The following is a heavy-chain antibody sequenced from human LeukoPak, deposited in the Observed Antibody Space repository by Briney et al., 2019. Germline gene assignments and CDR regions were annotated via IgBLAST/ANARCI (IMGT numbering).Heavy chain of an antibody. V-gene: IGHV3-48*02. D-gene: IGHD3/OR15-3a*01. Sequence: GGSLRLSCAASRFAFCSYSINWVRQAPGKGLEWLSYITSSSSTIYYADSVKGRFTISRDNAKNSLYLQMNSLRDEDTAVYYCAKGIGYYDSGTDHFDYWGQGAPVTVSS. J-gene: IGHJ4*02. CDR3: AKGIGYYDSGTDHFDY. CDR1: RFAFCSYS. CDR2: ITSSSSTI.